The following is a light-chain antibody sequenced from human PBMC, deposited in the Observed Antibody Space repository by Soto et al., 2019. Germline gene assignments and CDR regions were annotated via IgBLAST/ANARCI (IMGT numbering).Light chain of an antibody. CDR1: SSSIGSNT. CDR3: AAWDDSLNGWV. Sequence: QSVLTQPPSASGIPGQRVTISCSGSSSSIGSNTVTWYQQLPGTAPKLLIYSNNQRPSGVPKRFSGSKSGTAASLAISGLQSEDEADYYCAAWDDSLNGWVFGGGTKVTVL. V-gene: IGLV1-44*01. CDR2: SNN. J-gene: IGLJ3*02.